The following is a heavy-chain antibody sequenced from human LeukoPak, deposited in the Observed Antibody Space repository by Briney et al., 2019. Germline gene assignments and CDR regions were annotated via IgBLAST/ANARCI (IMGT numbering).Heavy chain of an antibody. Sequence: GESLKISCKGSGDTFTNHWIGWVRQLPGEGLEWMGIIYPGDSDTKYSPSFQGHVTISVDKSISTTYLQWGSLKASDTAMYYCARRGTDFDYWGQGTLVTVSS. V-gene: IGHV5-51*01. CDR3: ARRGTDFDY. J-gene: IGHJ4*02. CDR1: GDTFTNHW. CDR2: IYPGDSDT.